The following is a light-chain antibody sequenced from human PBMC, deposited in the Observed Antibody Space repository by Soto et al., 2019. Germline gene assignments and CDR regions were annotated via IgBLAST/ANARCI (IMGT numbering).Light chain of an antibody. Sequence: DIQMTQSPSSLSSSLGDSVTITCRASLPISNYLAWYQQKTGKIPNLLIYAASTLQAGVPYRFSGSGSGTELTLTISRLQPEDFATYYCLQHKSYPLTFGQGTRLEIK. V-gene: IGKV1-27*01. CDR2: AAS. J-gene: IGKJ5*01. CDR3: LQHKSYPLT. CDR1: LPISNY.